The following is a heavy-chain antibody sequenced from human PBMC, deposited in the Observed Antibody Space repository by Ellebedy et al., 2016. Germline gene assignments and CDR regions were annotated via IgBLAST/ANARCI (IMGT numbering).Heavy chain of an antibody. CDR3: AAVGGWTRVFGVVTHNWFDP. CDR2: FDPEDDAT. Sequence: ASVKVSCXVSGYTLTELSMHWVRQAPGKGLEWMGGFDPEDDATIYAQKFQGRLTMTEDSSTDTAYMELSSLRSEDTAVYYCAAVGGWTRVFGVVTHNWFDPWGQGTLVTVSS. CDR1: GYTLTELS. J-gene: IGHJ5*02. D-gene: IGHD3-3*01. V-gene: IGHV1-24*01.